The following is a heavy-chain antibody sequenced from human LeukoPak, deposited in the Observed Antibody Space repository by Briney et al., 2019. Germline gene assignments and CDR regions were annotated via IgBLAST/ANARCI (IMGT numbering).Heavy chain of an antibody. J-gene: IGHJ6*02. CDR1: GGSISSYY. D-gene: IGHD3-10*01. CDR3: ARRGDMVRDSGGYYYYGMDV. Sequence: NPSETLSLTCTVSGGSISSYYWSWIRQPPGKGLEWIGYIYYSGSTNYNPSLKSRVTISVDTSKNQFSLKLSSVTAADTAVYYCARRGDMVRDSGGYYYYGMDVWGQGTTVTVSS. CDR2: IYYSGST. V-gene: IGHV4-59*08.